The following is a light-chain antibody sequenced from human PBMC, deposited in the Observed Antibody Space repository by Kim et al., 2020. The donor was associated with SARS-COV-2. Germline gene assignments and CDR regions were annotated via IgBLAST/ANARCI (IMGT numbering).Light chain of an antibody. CDR2: QDT. CDR1: KLEDKY. CDR3: QTWDSSSVI. J-gene: IGLJ2*01. V-gene: IGLV3-1*01. Sequence: SYELTQPPSVSVSPGQTASITCSGDKLEDKYVCWYQQKAGQSPVLLIYQDTKWPSGIPARFSGSNSGNTATLTISGTQAMDEADYYCQTWDSSSVIFGGGTQLTVL.